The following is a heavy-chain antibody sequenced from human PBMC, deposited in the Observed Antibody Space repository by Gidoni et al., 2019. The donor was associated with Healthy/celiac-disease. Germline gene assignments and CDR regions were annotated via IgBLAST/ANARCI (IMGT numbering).Heavy chain of an antibody. V-gene: IGHV3-21*01. CDR1: GFTLSSYS. CDR3: ARENYGMDV. Sequence: EVPLVESGGGLVKPGGSLRLSFEASGFTLSSYSMNWVRQAPGKGLEWASSISSRSSYIYYADSVKGRFTIARDNAKNSLYLQMNSLRAEDTALYYCARENYGMDVWGQGTTVTVSS. J-gene: IGHJ6*02. CDR2: ISSRSSYI.